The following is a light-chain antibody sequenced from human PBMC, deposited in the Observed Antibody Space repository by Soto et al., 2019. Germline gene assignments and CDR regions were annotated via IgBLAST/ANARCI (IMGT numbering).Light chain of an antibody. CDR2: EVS. J-gene: IGLJ3*02. V-gene: IGLV2-14*01. CDR3: SSYTSSSTLV. CDR1: SSDVGGYNY. Sequence: QSALTQPASVSGSTGQSITISCTGTSSDVGGYNYVSWYQQHPGKAPKLMIYEVSNRPSGVSNRFSGSKSGNTASLTISGRQAEEEADYYCSSYTSSSTLVFGGGTKLTVL.